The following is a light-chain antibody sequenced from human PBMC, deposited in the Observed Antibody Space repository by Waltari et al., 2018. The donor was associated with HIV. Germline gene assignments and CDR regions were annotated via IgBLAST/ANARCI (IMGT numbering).Light chain of an antibody. CDR3: QQYKSYSLYT. CDR1: QNINNW. CDR2: QAS. V-gene: IGKV1-5*03. Sequence: DIHMTQSPSTLSASVGDRVTVTCRASQNINNWLAWYQQKPGKAPKLLMYQASTLESGVPSRFSGSGSGTEFTLTISSLQPDDFATDFCQQYKSYSLYTFGQGTQLEI. J-gene: IGKJ2*01.